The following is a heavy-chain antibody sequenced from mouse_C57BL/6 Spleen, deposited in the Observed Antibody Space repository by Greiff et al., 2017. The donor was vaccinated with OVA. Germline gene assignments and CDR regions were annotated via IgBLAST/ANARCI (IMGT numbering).Heavy chain of an antibody. D-gene: IGHD2-4*01. CDR2: ISSGGSYT. CDR3: ARHNDYDWFAY. Sequence: EVKLLESGGDLVKPGGSLKLSCAASGFTFSSYGMSWVRQTPDKRLEWVATISSGGSYTYYPDSVKGRFTISRDNAKNTLYLQMSSLKSEDTAMYYCARHNDYDWFAYWGQGTLVTVSA. V-gene: IGHV5-6*01. CDR1: GFTFSSYG. J-gene: IGHJ3*01.